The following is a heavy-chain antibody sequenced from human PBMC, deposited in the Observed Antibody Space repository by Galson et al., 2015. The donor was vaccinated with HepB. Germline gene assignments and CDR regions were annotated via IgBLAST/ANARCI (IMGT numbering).Heavy chain of an antibody. CDR3: ATVLYDSSGNWFDP. CDR2: FDPEDGET. J-gene: IGHJ5*02. CDR1: GYTLTELS. V-gene: IGHV1-24*01. Sequence: SVKVSCKVSGYTLTELSMHWVRQAPGKGLEWMGGFDPEDGETIYAQKFQGRVTMTEDTSTDTAYMELSSLRSEDTAVYYCATVLYDSSGNWFDPWGQGTLVTVSS. D-gene: IGHD3-22*01.